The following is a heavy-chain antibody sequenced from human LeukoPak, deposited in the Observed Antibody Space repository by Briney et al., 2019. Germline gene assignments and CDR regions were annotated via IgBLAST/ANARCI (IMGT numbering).Heavy chain of an antibody. CDR1: GGSISSSNYY. CDR2: IYYSGST. V-gene: IGHV4-39*02. J-gene: IGHJ4*02. D-gene: IGHD2-15*01. Sequence: PSETLSLTCTVSGGSISSSNYYWGWIRQPPGKGLEWIGSIYYSGSTYYNPSLKSRVTISVDTSKNQFSLKLSSVTAADTAVYYCAKDKFATPTPDYWGQGTLVTVSS. CDR3: AKDKFATPTPDY.